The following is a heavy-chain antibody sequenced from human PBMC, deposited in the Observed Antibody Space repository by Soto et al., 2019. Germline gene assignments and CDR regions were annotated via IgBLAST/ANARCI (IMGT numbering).Heavy chain of an antibody. CDR2: ITSSSSYI. CDR1: GFTFSSYS. V-gene: IGHV3-21*01. D-gene: IGHD5-18*01. Sequence: GGSLRLSCAASGFTFSSYSMNWGRQAPGKGLEWVSSITSSSSYIPYADSVKGRFTISRDNAKNSLYLQMNSLRAEDTAVYYCARDQPGYSYGYGLGYWGQGTLVTVSS. J-gene: IGHJ4*02. CDR3: ARDQPGYSYGYGLGY.